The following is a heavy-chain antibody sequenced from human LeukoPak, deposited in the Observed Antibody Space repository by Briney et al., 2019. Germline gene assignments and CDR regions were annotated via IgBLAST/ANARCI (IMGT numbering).Heavy chain of an antibody. V-gene: IGHV3-7*01. CDR2: IREDGTEK. J-gene: IGHJ4*02. CDR3: ARHVGISF. CDR1: GFTFSGAW. D-gene: IGHD7-27*01. Sequence: GSLRLSCTASGFTFSGAWMTWVRQAPGKGLEWVANIREDGTEKNYVGSVKGRFTISRDNAKNSLFLQMSNLRDDDTAIYYCARHVGISFWGQGTLVTVSS.